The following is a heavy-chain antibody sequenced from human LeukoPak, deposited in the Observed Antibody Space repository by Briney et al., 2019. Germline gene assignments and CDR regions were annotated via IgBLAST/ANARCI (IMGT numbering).Heavy chain of an antibody. CDR2: NK. Sequence: NKYYADSVKGRFTISRDNSKNTLYLQMNSLRAEDTAVYYCAKAYIAAAGPDAFDIWGQGTMVTVSS. J-gene: IGHJ3*02. V-gene: IGHV3-30-3*02. D-gene: IGHD6-13*01. CDR3: AKAYIAAAGPDAFDI.